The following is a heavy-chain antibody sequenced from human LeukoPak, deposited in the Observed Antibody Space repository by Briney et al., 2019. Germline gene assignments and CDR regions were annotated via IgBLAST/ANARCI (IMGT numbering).Heavy chain of an antibody. J-gene: IGHJ4*02. CDR2: IYYSGST. Sequence: SETLSLTCTVSGGSIISYYWSWNRQPPGKGLEWIGYIYYSGSTNYNPSLKSRVTISVDTSKNQFSLKLSSVTAADTAVYYCAREPPMGYSFGPYFDYWGQGTLVTVSS. CDR1: GGSIISYY. V-gene: IGHV4-59*01. CDR3: AREPPMGYSFGPYFDY. D-gene: IGHD5-18*01.